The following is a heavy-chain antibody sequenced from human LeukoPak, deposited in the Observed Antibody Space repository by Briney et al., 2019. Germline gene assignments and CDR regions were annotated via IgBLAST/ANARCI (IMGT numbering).Heavy chain of an antibody. V-gene: IGHV4-59*08. CDR1: GGSISSYY. CDR3: ARLWAGNQRGHCSGGSCYYDWFDP. CDR2: IYYSGST. J-gene: IGHJ5*02. Sequence: SETLSLTCTVSGGSISSYYWSWIRQPPGKGLEWIGYIYYSGSTNYNPSLKSRVTISVDTSKSQFSLKLSSVTAADTAVYYCARLWAGNQRGHCSGGSCYYDWFDPWGQGTLVTVSS. D-gene: IGHD2-15*01.